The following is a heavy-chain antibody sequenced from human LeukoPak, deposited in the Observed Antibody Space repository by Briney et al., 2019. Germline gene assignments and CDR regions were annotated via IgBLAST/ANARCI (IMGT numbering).Heavy chain of an antibody. CDR1: GFTFSSYA. J-gene: IGHJ4*02. CDR3: ARPDPPLILEWPAPYFDY. CDR2: ISGSGGST. V-gene: IGHV3-23*01. Sequence: GGSLRLSCAASGFTFSSYAMSWVRQAPGRGLEWVSTISGSGGSTYYADSVKGRFTISRDNSKNTLYLLMNSLRAEDTAVYYCARPDPPLILEWPAPYFDYWGQGTLVTVSS. D-gene: IGHD3-3*01.